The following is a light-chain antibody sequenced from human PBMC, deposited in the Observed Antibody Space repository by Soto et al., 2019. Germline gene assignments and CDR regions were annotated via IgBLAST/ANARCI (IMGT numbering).Light chain of an antibody. J-gene: IGKJ2*01. CDR1: QSVRSK. CDR2: GAS. Sequence: EIVMTQSPATLSVSPGERATLSCRASQSVRSKLAWYQQKSGQAPRLLIHGASTRATGIPARFSGSGSGTEFTLTISSLQSEDFAVYYCQQYHDWPPLTFGQGTKLEIK. CDR3: QQYHDWPPLT. V-gene: IGKV3-15*01.